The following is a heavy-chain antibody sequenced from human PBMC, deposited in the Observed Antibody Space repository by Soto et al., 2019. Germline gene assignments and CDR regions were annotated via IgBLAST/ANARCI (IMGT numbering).Heavy chain of an antibody. V-gene: IGHV1-8*01. CDR2: MNPNSGNT. CDR3: ASAGIAVAGKNYYYYYYMDV. CDR1: GYTFTSYD. D-gene: IGHD6-19*01. J-gene: IGHJ6*03. Sequence: ASVKVSCKASGYTFTSYDINWVRQATGQGLEWMGWMNPNSGNTGDAQKFQGRVTMTRNTSISTAYMELSSLRSEDTAVYYCASAGIAVAGKNYYYYYYMDVWGKGTTVTVSS.